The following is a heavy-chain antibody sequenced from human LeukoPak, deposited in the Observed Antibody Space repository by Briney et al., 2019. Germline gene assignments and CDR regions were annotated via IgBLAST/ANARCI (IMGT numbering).Heavy chain of an antibody. CDR2: INHSGST. CDR1: GGSFSGYY. CDR3: ARRRFGKNWFDP. D-gene: IGHD3-10*01. J-gene: IGHJ5*02. Sequence: SETLSLTCAVYGGSFSGYYWSWIRQPPGKGLEWIGEINHSGSTNYNPSLKSRVTISVDTSKNQFSLKLSSVTAADTAVYYCARRRFGKNWFDPWGQGTLITVSS. V-gene: IGHV4-34*01.